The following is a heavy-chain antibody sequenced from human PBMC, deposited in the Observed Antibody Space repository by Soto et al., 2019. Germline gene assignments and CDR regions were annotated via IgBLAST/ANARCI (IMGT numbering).Heavy chain of an antibody. J-gene: IGHJ4*02. CDR3: ARDPGYSYGYN. CDR2: INAGNGNT. CDR1: GYTFTSYA. V-gene: IGHV1-3*01. D-gene: IGHD5-18*01. Sequence: QVQLVQSGAEVKKPGASVKVSCKASGYTFTSYAMHWVRQAPGQRLEWMGWINAGNGNTKYSQKFQGRVTITRDTSASTGNMELSSPRSEDTAVYYCARDPGYSYGYNWCQGTLVTVSS.